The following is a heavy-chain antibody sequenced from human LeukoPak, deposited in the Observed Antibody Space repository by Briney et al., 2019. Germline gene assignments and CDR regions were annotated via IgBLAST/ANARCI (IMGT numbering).Heavy chain of an antibody. V-gene: IGHV3-23*01. J-gene: IGHJ4*02. CDR3: AKADRGWYADFDY. CDR2: ISGSGGST. Sequence: GGSLRLSCAASGFTFSSYAMSWVRQAPGKGLGWVSAISGSGGSTYYADSVKGRFTISRDNSKDTLYLQMNSLRAEDTAVYYCAKADRGWYADFDYWGQGTLVTVSS. D-gene: IGHD6-19*01. CDR1: GFTFSSYA.